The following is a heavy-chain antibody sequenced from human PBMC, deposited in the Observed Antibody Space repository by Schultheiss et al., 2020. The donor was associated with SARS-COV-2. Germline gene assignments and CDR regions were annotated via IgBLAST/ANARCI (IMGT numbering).Heavy chain of an antibody. J-gene: IGHJ4*02. CDR3: ARYNYGDYKIDY. V-gene: IGHV4-30-4*07. CDR2: IYYSGST. D-gene: IGHD4-17*01. Sequence: LSLTCAVYGGSISSGGYYWSWIRQPPGKGLEWIGYIYYSGSTYYNPSLKSRLTISVDTSKNQFSLKLSSVTAADTAVYYCARYNYGDYKIDYWGQGTLVTVSS. CDR1: GGSISSGGYY.